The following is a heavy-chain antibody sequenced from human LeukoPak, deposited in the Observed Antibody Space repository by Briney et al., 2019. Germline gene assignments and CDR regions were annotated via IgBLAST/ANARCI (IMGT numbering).Heavy chain of an antibody. J-gene: IGHJ4*02. Sequence: GASVNVSCKASGYSFTGYYMHWLRQAPAQGLEWMGWINPNSGGTNYAQKFQGRVTMTRDTSISTAYMELSRLRSDDTAVYYCARDGGIAARPAPVAYWGQGTLVTVSS. CDR3: ARDGGIAARPAPVAY. CDR1: GYSFTGYY. D-gene: IGHD6-6*01. CDR2: INPNSGGT. V-gene: IGHV1-2*02.